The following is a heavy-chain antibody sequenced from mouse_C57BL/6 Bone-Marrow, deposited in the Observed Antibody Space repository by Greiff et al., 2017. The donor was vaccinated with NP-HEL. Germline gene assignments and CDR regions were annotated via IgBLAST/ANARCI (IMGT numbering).Heavy chain of an antibody. J-gene: IGHJ2*01. D-gene: IGHD1-1*01. Sequence: DVKLVESGPGLVKPSQSLSLTCSVTGYSITSGYYWNWIRQFPGNKLEWMGYISYDGSNNSNPSLKNRISITRDTSKNQFFLKLNSVTTEDTATYYCAREGVITTVVEYYFDYWGQGTTLTVSS. V-gene: IGHV3-6*01. CDR1: GYSITSGYY. CDR3: AREGVITTVVEYYFDY. CDR2: ISYDGSN.